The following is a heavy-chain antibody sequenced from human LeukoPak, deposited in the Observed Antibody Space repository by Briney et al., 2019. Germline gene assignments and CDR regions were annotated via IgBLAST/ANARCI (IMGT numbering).Heavy chain of an antibody. CDR1: GYTFTSYY. CDR2: INPSGGST. CDR3: ARRTIFGVVIPSYGMDV. D-gene: IGHD3-3*01. Sequence: ASVKVSCKASGYTFTSYYMHWVRQAPGHGLEWMGIINPSGGSTSYAQKFQGRVTMTRDTSTSTVYMELSSLRSEDTAVYYCARRTIFGVVIPSYGMDVWGQGTTVTVSS. V-gene: IGHV1-46*01. J-gene: IGHJ6*02.